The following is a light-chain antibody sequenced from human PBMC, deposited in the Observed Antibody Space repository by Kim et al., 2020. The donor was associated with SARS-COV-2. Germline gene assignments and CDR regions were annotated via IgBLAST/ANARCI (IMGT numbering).Light chain of an antibody. J-gene: IGKJ4*01. V-gene: IGKV1D-16*01. CDR3: QQYKASPLT. Sequence: ASGGDMVTITCRASQDISSWLAWYQQKPEKAPKSLIYAASTLQSGVPSRFSGTGSGTEFTLTISSLQPEDFATYYCQQYKASPLTFGGGTKVDIK. CDR1: QDISSW. CDR2: AAS.